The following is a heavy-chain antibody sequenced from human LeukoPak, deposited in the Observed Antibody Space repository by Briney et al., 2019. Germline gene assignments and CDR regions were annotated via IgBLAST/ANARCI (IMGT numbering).Heavy chain of an antibody. CDR3: GRTLNGVPDY. Sequence: PGGSLRLSCAASGFTFSSYEMNWVRQAPGKGLEWVSYISSSGSTIYYADSVKGRFTISRDNAKNSLYLQMNSLAADDTAVYYCGRTLNGVPDYWGQGTLVTVSS. J-gene: IGHJ4*02. CDR1: GFTFSSYE. V-gene: IGHV3-48*03. CDR2: ISSSGSTI. D-gene: IGHD2-8*01.